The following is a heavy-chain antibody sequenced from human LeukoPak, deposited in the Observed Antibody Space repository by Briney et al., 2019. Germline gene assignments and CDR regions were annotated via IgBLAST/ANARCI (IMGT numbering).Heavy chain of an antibody. CDR2: LNPNSGNT. CDR1: GYTFTSYD. J-gene: IGHJ4*02. CDR3: ARGRRNGDFWSGYDIDY. V-gene: IGHV1-8*01. Sequence: ASVKVSCKASGYTFTSYDIYWVRQATGQGLEWMGWLNPNSGNTGYAQKFQGRVTMTRNTSISTAYMELSSLRSEDTAVYYCARGRRNGDFWSGYDIDYWGQGILVTVSS. D-gene: IGHD3-3*01.